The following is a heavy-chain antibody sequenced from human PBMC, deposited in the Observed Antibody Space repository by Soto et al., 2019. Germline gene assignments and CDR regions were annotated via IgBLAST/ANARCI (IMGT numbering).Heavy chain of an antibody. V-gene: IGHV4-39*01. CDR3: ARLEGLATISYYFDF. CDR2: ISYSGNT. Sequence: PSETLSLTCSVSGGSIGSNGFYWSWVRLHPGKGLEWIGYISYSGNTYYTPSLKSRVTISVDTSKNQFSLKLSSVTAADTAVYFCARLEGLATISYYFDFWGQGALVTVSS. D-gene: IGHD3-9*01. CDR1: GGSIGSNGFY. J-gene: IGHJ4*02.